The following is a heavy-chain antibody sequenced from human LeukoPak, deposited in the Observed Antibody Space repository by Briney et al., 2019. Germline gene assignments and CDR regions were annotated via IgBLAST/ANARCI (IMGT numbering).Heavy chain of an antibody. D-gene: IGHD3-10*01. CDR1: GFTFSSYW. CDR2: INQHGSEK. J-gene: IGHJ4*02. CDR3: ARHNLKDESGSFSH. Sequence: GGPLRLSCAASGFTFSSYWMSWVRQAPGKGLEWVANINQHGSEKYYVDSVRGRFTISRDNAKNSLYLQMNSLRAEDTAVYYCARHNLKDESGSFSHWGQGTLVTVSS. V-gene: IGHV3-7*01.